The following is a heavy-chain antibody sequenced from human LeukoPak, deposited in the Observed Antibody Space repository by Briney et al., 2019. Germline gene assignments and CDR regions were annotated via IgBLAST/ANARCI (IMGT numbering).Heavy chain of an antibody. CDR2: IYGSGST. CDR3: ARARLEFYYDSRGSYYFDY. J-gene: IGHJ4*02. D-gene: IGHD3-22*01. CDR1: GGSVSSDNFY. Sequence: SETLSLTCTVSGGSVSSDNFYWNWLRQPPGKGLEWFGYIYGSGSTNYNPSLKSRVTIWGDTSKSQFSLRLSSVTAADTAVYYCARARLEFYYDSRGSYYFDYWGQGTLVSVSS. V-gene: IGHV4-61*01.